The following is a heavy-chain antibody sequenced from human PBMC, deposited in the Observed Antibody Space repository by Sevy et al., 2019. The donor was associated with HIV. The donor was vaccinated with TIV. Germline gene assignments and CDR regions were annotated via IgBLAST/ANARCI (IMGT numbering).Heavy chain of an antibody. CDR1: GFTFDDYG. J-gene: IGHJ4*02. CDR2: INWNGGST. V-gene: IGHV3-20*04. Sequence: GGSLRLSCAASGFTFDDYGMSWVRQAPGKGLEWVSGINWNGGSTGYADSVKGRFTISRDNAKNSLYLQMNSLRAEDTALYYCAREIGLGELSPFDYWGQGPLVTVSS. D-gene: IGHD3-16*02. CDR3: AREIGLGELSPFDY.